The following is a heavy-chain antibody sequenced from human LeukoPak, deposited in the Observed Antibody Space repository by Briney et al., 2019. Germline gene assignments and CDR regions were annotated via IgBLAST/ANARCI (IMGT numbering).Heavy chain of an antibody. D-gene: IGHD5-24*01. V-gene: IGHV3-48*02. CDR1: GFSFNSYG. CDR2: IDGSSRSI. Sequence: PGGSLRLSCAASGFSFNSYGMNWVRQAPGKGLEWVSYIDGSSRSIYYADSVKGRFTVSRDNAKNSLFLQVNSLRDEDTAVYFCARKMALWGQGTLVTVSS. J-gene: IGHJ4*02. CDR3: ARKMAL.